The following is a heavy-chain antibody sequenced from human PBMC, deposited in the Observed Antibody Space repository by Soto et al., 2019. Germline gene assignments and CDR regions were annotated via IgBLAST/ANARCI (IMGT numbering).Heavy chain of an antibody. D-gene: IGHD2-21*02. CDR2: IWYDGSNK. CDR3: ARGLAYCGGDCWMNWFDP. CDR1: GFTFSSYG. Sequence: QVQLVESGGGVVQPGRSLRLSCAASGFTFSSYGMHWVRQAPGKGLEWVAVIWYDGSNKYYADSVKGRFTISRDNSKNPLYLQMNSLRAEDTAVYYCARGLAYCGGDCWMNWFDPWGQGTLVTVSS. V-gene: IGHV3-33*01. J-gene: IGHJ5*02.